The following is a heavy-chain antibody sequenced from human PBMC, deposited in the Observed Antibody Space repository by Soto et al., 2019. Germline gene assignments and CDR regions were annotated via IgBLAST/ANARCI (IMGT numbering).Heavy chain of an antibody. J-gene: IGHJ4*02. CDR1: GFTFSAYW. CDR3: ARVNTLTSAWPFDY. Sequence: GGSLRLSCEASGFTFSAYWMHWVRQAPGKGLEWVSRINSDGSGTTYADSVQGRFTISRDNAKNTVFLQMTSLRAEDTAVYYCARVNTLTSAWPFDYWGQGALVTVSS. CDR2: INSDGSGT. D-gene: IGHD6-19*01. V-gene: IGHV3-74*01.